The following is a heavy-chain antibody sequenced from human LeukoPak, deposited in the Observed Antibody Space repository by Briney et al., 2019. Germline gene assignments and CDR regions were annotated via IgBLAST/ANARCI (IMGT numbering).Heavy chain of an antibody. CDR3: ASLKRTTVVTYYYYMDV. Sequence: SETLSLTCAVYGGSFSGYYWSWIRQPPGKGLEWIGEINHSGSTNYNPSLKSRVTISVDTSKNQFSLKLSSVTAADTAVYYCASLKRTTVVTYYYYMDVWGKGTTVTVSS. D-gene: IGHD4-23*01. V-gene: IGHV4-34*01. CDR1: GGSFSGYY. J-gene: IGHJ6*03. CDR2: INHSGST.